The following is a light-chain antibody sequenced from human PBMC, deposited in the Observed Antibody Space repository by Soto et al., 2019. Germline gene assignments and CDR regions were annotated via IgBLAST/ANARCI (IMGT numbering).Light chain of an antibody. J-gene: IGKJ1*01. CDR2: GAS. CDR1: QSVSSN. Sequence: VMTQSPATLSVSPGERATLSCRASQSVSSNLAWYQQKPGQAPRLLIYGASTRATGIPARFSGSGSGTEFTLTISSLQSEDFAVYYCQQYNNWPPGTFGQGTKVEIK. CDR3: QQYNNWPPGT. V-gene: IGKV3-15*01.